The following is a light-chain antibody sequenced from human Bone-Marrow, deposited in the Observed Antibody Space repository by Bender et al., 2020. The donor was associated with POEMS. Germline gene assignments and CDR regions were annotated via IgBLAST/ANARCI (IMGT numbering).Light chain of an antibody. CDR2: EGS. CDR3: CSYAGSRSLEWV. J-gene: IGLJ3*02. Sequence: QSALTQPASVSGSPGQSITISCTGIGRDVGSFKLVSWYQQPPGTAPKLMIYEGSKRPSGVSYRFSGSTSGNTASLTISGLQAEDEADYYCCSYAGSRSLEWVFGGGTKLTVL. V-gene: IGLV2-23*01. CDR1: GRDVGSFKL.